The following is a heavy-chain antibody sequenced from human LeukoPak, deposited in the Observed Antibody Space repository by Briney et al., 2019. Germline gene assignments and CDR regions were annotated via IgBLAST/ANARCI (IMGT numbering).Heavy chain of an antibody. CDR1: GFTFSSYA. V-gene: IGHV3-23*01. D-gene: IGHD3-22*01. CDR2: ISGSGGST. CDR3: ARNYHASYFSGYYLQGTPFDY. J-gene: IGHJ4*02. Sequence: GGSLRLSCAASGFTFSSYAMSWVRQAPGKGLEWVSAISGSGGSTYYADSVKGRFTISRDNSKNTLYLQMNSLRAEDTAVYYCARNYHASYFSGYYLQGTPFDYWGQGTLVTVSS.